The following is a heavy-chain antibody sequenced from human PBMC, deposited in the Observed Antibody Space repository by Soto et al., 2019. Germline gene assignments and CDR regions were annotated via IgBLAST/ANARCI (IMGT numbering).Heavy chain of an antibody. Sequence: GGSLRLSCAASGFTFSSYGMHWVRQAPGKGLEWVAVIWYDGSNKYYADSVKGRFTISRDNSKNTLYLQMNSLRAEDTAVYYCARDRELWFGEIPIGAFDPWGQGTLVTVSS. CDR2: IWYDGSNK. J-gene: IGHJ5*02. D-gene: IGHD3-10*01. CDR3: ARDRELWFGEIPIGAFDP. V-gene: IGHV3-33*01. CDR1: GFTFSSYG.